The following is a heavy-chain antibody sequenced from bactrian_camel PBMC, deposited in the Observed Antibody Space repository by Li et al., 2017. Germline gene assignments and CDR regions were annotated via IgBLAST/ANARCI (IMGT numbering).Heavy chain of an antibody. CDR3: AAKLWCIGGWPDVKMYNY. J-gene: IGHJ4*01. D-gene: IGHD1*01. Sequence: VQLVESGGGSVQAGGSLRLSCAASGYTFSSRCMGWFRQALGAEREGVAAIYNGDASTAYADSVKGRFAISQDNAKNTVYLQMNGLKPEDTAMYYCAAKLWCIGGWPDVKMYNYWGQGTQVTVS. CDR1: GYTFSSRC. CDR2: IYNGDAST. V-gene: IGHV3S40*01.